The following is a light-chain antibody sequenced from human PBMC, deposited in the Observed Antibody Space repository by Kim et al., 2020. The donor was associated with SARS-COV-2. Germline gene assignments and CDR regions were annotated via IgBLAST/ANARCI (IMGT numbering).Light chain of an antibody. CDR2: YVS. V-gene: IGLV2-8*01. Sequence: GQSVTISCTGTSSDVGAYNYVSWYQQYPGKAPRLMIYYVSRRPSGVPDRFSGSKSGNTASLTVSGLQAGDEADYYCTSYAGSTELLFGGGTKVTVL. CDR1: SSDVGAYNY. CDR3: TSYAGSTELL. J-gene: IGLJ2*01.